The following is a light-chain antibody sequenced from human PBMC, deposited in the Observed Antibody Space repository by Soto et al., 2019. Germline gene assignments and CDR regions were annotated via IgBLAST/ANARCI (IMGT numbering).Light chain of an antibody. CDR1: SSNIGATYD. V-gene: IGLV1-40*01. Sequence: QLVLTQPPSISGAPGQRVTISCTGSSSNIGATYDVHWYQQLPGAAPKLLIYGHKNRPSGVPDRFSGSKSGTSASLTITGLQAEDEADYYCQSYDSSLSGSYVFGTGTKLTVL. CDR2: GHK. CDR3: QSYDSSLSGSYV. J-gene: IGLJ1*01.